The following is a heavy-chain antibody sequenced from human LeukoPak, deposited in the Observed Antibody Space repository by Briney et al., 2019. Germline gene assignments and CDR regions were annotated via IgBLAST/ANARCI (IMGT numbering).Heavy chain of an antibody. CDR3: ARDGGGYGPYAGI. V-gene: IGHV4-59*01. Sequence: PSETLSLTCTVSGGSISSYYWSWIRQPPGKGLEWIGYIYYSGSTNYNPSLKSRVTISVDTSKNQFSLKLSSVTAADTAVYYCARDGGGYGPYAGIWGQGTLVTVSS. CDR2: IYYSGST. D-gene: IGHD5-12*01. J-gene: IGHJ4*02. CDR1: GGSISSYY.